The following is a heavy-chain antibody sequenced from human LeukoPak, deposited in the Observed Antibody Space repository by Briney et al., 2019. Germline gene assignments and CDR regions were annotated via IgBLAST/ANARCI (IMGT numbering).Heavy chain of an antibody. Sequence: GGSLRLSCAASGVTFSSYWMSWVRQAPGKGLEWGANIKQDGSEKYYVDSVKGRFTISRDNANKSLYMKMNSLRAEDTAVYYCARENYGSGSYYISSLFYYYYGMDVWGQGTTVTVSS. CDR1: GVTFSSYW. CDR3: ARENYGSGSYYISSLFYYYYGMDV. D-gene: IGHD3-10*01. V-gene: IGHV3-7*01. J-gene: IGHJ6*02. CDR2: IKQDGSEK.